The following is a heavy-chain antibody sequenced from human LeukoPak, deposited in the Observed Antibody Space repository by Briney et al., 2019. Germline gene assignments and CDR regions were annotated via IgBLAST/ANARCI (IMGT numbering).Heavy chain of an antibody. CDR3: ASSPSSYFDY. Sequence: GGSLRLSCAASGFSFTNHAMHWVRQAPGKGLEWMALVSYDGTNKFYTDSVMGRFTVSRDNSKNMLYLQMSSLRTEDTGVYYCASSPSSYFDYWGQGTLVTVFS. CDR2: VSYDGTNK. V-gene: IGHV3-30-3*01. J-gene: IGHJ4*02. D-gene: IGHD6-19*01. CDR1: GFSFTNHA.